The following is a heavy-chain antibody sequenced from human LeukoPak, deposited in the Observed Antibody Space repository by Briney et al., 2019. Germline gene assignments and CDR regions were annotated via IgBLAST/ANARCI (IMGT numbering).Heavy chain of an antibody. V-gene: IGHV3-11*04. Sequence: PGGSLRLSCAASGFTFSDYYMTWIRQALGKGLEWVSYISSSGSTIYYADSVKGRFTISRGNAKNSLYLQMNSLRAEDTAAYYCARDLFGLRKLNAFDIWGQGTMVTVSS. J-gene: IGHJ3*02. CDR2: ISSSGSTI. D-gene: IGHD3-3*01. CDR1: GFTFSDYY. CDR3: ARDLFGLRKLNAFDI.